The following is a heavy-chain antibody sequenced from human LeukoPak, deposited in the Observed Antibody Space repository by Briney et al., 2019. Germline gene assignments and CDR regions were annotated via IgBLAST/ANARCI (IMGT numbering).Heavy chain of an antibody. D-gene: IGHD6-6*01. J-gene: IGHJ4*02. Sequence: PGGSLRLSCEASGFIVSSNHMSWVRRAPGKGLEWVSVIYPDGSTNYADSVKGRFTIPRDNSKNTLNLQMNSLRAEDTAVYYCARARYSTSSGIDYWGLGTLVTVSS. V-gene: IGHV3-53*01. CDR2: IYPDGST. CDR3: ARARYSTSSGIDY. CDR1: GFIVSSNH.